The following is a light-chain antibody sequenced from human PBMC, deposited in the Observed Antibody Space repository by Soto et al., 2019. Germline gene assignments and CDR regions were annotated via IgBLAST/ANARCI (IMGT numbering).Light chain of an antibody. V-gene: IGLV2-14*03. CDR3: SSHSRSTVVL. CDR1: SSDVGAYNY. J-gene: IGLJ2*01. Sequence: QSVLTQPASVSGSPGQSIAISCTGTSSDVGAYNYVSWYQQHPGKAPKVVIYDVTNRPSGVSTRFSGSKSGNTASLTISGLQAEDEADYYCSSHSRSTVVLFGGGTKLPS. CDR2: DVT.